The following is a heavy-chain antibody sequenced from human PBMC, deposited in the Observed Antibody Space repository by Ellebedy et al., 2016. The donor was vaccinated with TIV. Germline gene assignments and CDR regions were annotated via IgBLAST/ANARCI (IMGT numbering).Heavy chain of an antibody. CDR2: ISGSGGST. V-gene: IGHV3-23*01. Sequence: GESLKISXAASGFTFSSSWMARVRQAPGKGLEWVSAISGSGGSTYYADSVKGRFTISRDNSKNTLYLQMNSLRAEDTAVYYCAKDLATAVPYDAFDIWGQGTMVTVSS. CDR1: GFTFSSSW. J-gene: IGHJ3*02. CDR3: AKDLATAVPYDAFDI. D-gene: IGHD1-1*01.